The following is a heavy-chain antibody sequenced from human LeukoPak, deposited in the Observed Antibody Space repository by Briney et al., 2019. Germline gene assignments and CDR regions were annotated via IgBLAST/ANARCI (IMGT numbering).Heavy chain of an antibody. J-gene: IGHJ4*02. D-gene: IGHD1-26*01. V-gene: IGHV3-66*01. Sequence: GGSLRLSCAASGFTVSSNYMSWVRQAPGKGLEWASVIYSGGSTYYADSVKGRFTISRDDSKNSLYLQMNSLKTEDTAVYYCTRVVLVGSTYSYFDYWGQGTLVTVSS. CDR2: IYSGGST. CDR3: TRVVLVGSTYSYFDY. CDR1: GFTVSSNY.